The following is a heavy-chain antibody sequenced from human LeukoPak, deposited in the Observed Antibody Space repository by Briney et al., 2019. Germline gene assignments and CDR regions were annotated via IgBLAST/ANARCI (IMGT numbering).Heavy chain of an antibody. V-gene: IGHV1-3*01. CDR3: AKDGVWGYCSSTSCYNYPRFDY. CDR2: INAGNGNT. CDR1: GYTFTSYA. J-gene: IGHJ4*02. Sequence: GASVKVSCKASGYTFTSYAMHWVRQAPGQRLEWMGWINAGNGNTKYSQKFQGRVTITRDTSASAACMELSSLRSEDTAVYYCAKDGVWGYCSSTSCYNYPRFDYWGQGTLVTVSS. D-gene: IGHD2-2*02.